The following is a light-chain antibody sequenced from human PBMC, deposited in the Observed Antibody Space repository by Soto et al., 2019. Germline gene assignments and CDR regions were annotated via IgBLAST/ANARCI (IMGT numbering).Light chain of an antibody. V-gene: IGLV4-69*01. J-gene: IGLJ3*02. Sequence: QPVLTQSPYASASLGASVKLTCTLSSGHSTYAIAWHQQQPEKGPRYLMKLNTDGRHTKGDGIPDRFSGSSSGAERYLTISSLQSEDEADYYCQTWGTGINAVFGGGTKVTVL. CDR2: LNTDGRH. CDR1: SGHSTYA. CDR3: QTWGTGINAV.